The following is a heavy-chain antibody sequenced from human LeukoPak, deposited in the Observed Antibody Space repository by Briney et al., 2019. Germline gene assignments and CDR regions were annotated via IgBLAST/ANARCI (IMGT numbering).Heavy chain of an antibody. CDR2: INWNGGST. CDR1: GFTFDDYD. Sequence: PGGSLRLSSAASGFTFDDYDMSWVRQAPGKGLDWVSGINWNGGSTGYGDSVKGRFTISRDNAKNSLYLQMNSLRAEDTALYYCARDRSYYDSSGYLDYWGQGTLVTVSS. J-gene: IGHJ4*02. D-gene: IGHD3-22*01. CDR3: ARDRSYYDSSGYLDY. V-gene: IGHV3-20*04.